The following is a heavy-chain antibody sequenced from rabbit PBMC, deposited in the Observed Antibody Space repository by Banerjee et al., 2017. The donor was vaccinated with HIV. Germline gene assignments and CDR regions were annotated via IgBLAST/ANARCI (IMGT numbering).Heavy chain of an antibody. V-gene: IGHV1S40*01. CDR2: IYTGDGNT. Sequence: QSLEESGGDLVKPGASLTLTCTASGFSFSSGYDMCWVRQAPGKGLEWIACIYTGDGNTYYATWAKGRFTISKTSSTTVTLQMTSLTAADTATYFCARLAYYTYYTYSDAVFPYTTGFNLWGPGTLVTVS. CDR3: ARLAYYTYYTYSDAVFPYTTGFNL. D-gene: IGHD6-1*01. J-gene: IGHJ4*01. CDR1: GFSFSSGYD.